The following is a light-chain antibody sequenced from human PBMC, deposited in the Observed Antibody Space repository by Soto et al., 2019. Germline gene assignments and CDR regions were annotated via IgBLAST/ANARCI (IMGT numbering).Light chain of an antibody. CDR3: QQYGSSPPIT. Sequence: EIVLTQSPGTLSLSPGERATLSCRASQSVSSSYLAWYQQKPGQAPRLLICGASSRATGIPDRFSGSGSGTDFTLTISRLEPEDFALYYCQQYGSSPPITFRQGTRLEIK. V-gene: IGKV3-20*01. J-gene: IGKJ5*01. CDR2: GAS. CDR1: QSVSSSY.